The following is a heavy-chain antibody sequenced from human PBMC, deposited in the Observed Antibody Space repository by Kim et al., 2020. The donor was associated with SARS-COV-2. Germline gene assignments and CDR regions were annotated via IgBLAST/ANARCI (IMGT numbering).Heavy chain of an antibody. J-gene: IGHJ4*02. D-gene: IGHD2-2*01. CDR1: GGSISSSNW. CDR2: IYHSGST. V-gene: IGHV4-4*02. Sequence: SETLSLTCAVSGGSISSSNWWSWVRQPPGKGLEWIGEIYHSGSTNYNPSLKSRVTISVDKSKNQFSLKLSSVTAADTAVYYCARAPGLKYCSSTSCYDLREWGQGTLVTVSS. CDR3: ARAPGLKYCSSTSCYDLRE.